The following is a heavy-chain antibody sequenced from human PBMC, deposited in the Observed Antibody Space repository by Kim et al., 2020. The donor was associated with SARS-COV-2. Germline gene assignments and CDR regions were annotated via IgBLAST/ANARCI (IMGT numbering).Heavy chain of an antibody. CDR1: GFTFSSYA. D-gene: IGHD3-3*01. V-gene: IGHV3-30-3*01. Sequence: GGSLRLSCAASGFTFSSYAMDWVRQAPGKGLEWVALISYDGSSKYYADSVKGRFTVSRDNSKNTLYLQMNSLRAEDTAVYYCARGNFGVVTLFDYWGQGTLVTVSS. CDR2: ISYDGSSK. CDR3: ARGNFGVVTLFDY. J-gene: IGHJ4*02.